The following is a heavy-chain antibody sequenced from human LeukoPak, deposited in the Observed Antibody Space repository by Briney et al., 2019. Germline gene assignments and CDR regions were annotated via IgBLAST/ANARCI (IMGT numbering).Heavy chain of an antibody. J-gene: IGHJ5*02. Sequence: SEALSLTCTVSGGSISIYYWSWIRQSPGKGLEWIGYIHNSGSFNYNPSLKSRVTMSVDTSKSQLSLKVSSVTAADTAVYYCARGMQGFDTWGQGTLVTVSS. CDR3: ARGMQGFDT. V-gene: IGHV4-59*01. CDR1: GGSISIYY. CDR2: IHNSGSF.